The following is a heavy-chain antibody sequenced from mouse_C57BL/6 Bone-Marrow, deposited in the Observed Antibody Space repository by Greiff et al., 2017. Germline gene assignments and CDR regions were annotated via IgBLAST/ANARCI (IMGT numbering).Heavy chain of an antibody. V-gene: IGHV1-81*01. CDR3: ARRHYGSSHWYFDV. CDR1: GYTFTSYG. J-gene: IGHJ1*03. CDR2: IYPRSGNT. D-gene: IGHD1-1*01. Sequence: QVQLQQSGAELARPGASVKLSCKASGYTFTSYGISWVKQSTGQGLEWIGEIYPRSGNTYYNEKFKGKATLTADKSSSTAYMELRSLTSEDSAVYFCARRHYGSSHWYFDVWGTGTTVTVSS.